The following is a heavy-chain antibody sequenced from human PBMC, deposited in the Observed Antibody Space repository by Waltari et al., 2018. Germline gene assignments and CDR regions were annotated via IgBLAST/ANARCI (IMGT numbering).Heavy chain of an antibody. CDR2: INQDGET. CDR1: GFSLSDHC. J-gene: IGHJ4*01. Sequence: AQLVESGGTLVRPGGSLRLSCAVSGFSLSDHCMSWVRQAPGKGLEWVASINQDGETDYVDSVKGRFTISRDNAKNSLFLLLNTLGADDSGVYFCASDPTLFGIRQNYFD. CDR3: ASDPTLFGIRQNYFD. V-gene: IGHV3-7*04. D-gene: IGHD3-3*01.